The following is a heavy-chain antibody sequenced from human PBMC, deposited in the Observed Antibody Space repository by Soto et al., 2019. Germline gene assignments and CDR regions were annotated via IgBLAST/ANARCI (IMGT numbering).Heavy chain of an antibody. Sequence: GVSLRLSCAASGFTFSTYSMNWVRQAPGKGLEWVSSISSSSDYIYYADSVKGRFIIPRDNAKNSLYLQMNSLRAEDTAVYYCARDRGTHSGSYSFWFDPWGQGTLVTVSS. V-gene: IGHV3-21*01. CDR3: ARDRGTHSGSYSFWFDP. J-gene: IGHJ5*02. CDR2: ISSSSDYI. D-gene: IGHD1-26*01. CDR1: GFTFSTYS.